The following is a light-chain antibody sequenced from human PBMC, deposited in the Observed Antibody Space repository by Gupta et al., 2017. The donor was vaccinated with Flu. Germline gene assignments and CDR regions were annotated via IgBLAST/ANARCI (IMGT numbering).Light chain of an antibody. CDR1: QNIKTY. J-gene: IGKJ1*01. Sequence: SSLSASVGDRVTITCRASQNIKTYITWYTHTAAKAPNLLIQNASSWQTRVTSRFSGSGYGKDSSLSISRRQPDDFAPYYSQQTDNIAPWTFGQGTKVEFK. CDR2: NAS. CDR3: QQTDNIAPWT. V-gene: IGKV1-39*01.